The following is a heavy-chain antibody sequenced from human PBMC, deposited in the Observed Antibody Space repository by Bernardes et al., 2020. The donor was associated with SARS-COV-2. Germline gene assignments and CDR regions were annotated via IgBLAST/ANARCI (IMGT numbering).Heavy chain of an antibody. J-gene: IGHJ4*02. V-gene: IGHV4-31*03. Sequence: TLSLTCTVSGGSISSGGYYWSWIRQHPGKGLEWIGYIYYSGSTYYNPSLKSRVTISVDTSKNQFSLKLSSVTAADTAVYYCGGGTNYKFDYWGQGIRVTVPS. CDR1: GGSISSGGYY. CDR2: IYYSGST. D-gene: IGHD1-26*01. CDR3: GGGTNYKFDY.